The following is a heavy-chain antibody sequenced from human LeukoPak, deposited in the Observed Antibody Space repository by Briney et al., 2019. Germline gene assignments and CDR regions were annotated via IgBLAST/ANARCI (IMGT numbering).Heavy chain of an antibody. CDR2: IYYSGST. J-gene: IGHJ3*02. CDR3: ARGRGAFDI. Sequence: SETLSLTCTVSGGSISGSSYYWGWIRQPPGKGLEWIGSIYYSGSTYYNPSLKSRVTISVDTSKNQFSLKLNSVTATDTAVYYCARGRGAFDIWGQGTMVTVSS. CDR1: GGSISGSSYY. V-gene: IGHV4-39*02. D-gene: IGHD3-10*01.